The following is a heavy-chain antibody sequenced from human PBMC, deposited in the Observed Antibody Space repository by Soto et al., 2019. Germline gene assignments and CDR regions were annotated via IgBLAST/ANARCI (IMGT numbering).Heavy chain of an antibody. J-gene: IGHJ6*02. Sequence: LSLTFTVSGGSIISSSYYWGWIRQPPGKGLEWIGSIYYSGSTYYNPSLKSRVTISVDTSKNQFSLKLSSVTAADTAVYYCAKLYSSSDYYYGMDVWGQGTTVTVSS. CDR3: AKLYSSSDYYYGMDV. D-gene: IGHD6-6*01. V-gene: IGHV4-39*01. CDR2: IYYSGST. CDR1: GGSIISSSYY.